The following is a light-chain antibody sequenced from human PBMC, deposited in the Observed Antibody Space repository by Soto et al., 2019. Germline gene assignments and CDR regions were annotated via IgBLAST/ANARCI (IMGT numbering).Light chain of an antibody. J-gene: IGKJ5*01. V-gene: IGKV2-28*01. CDR2: LGS. CDR3: MQGTHWPIT. Sequence: DSVITQSPLPLRVTPGEPASICGRSIKSLLHSNGYNYLDWYLQKPGQSPQLLIYLGSNRASGVPDRFSGSGSGTDFALKISRVEAEDVGVYYCMQGTHWPITFGQGTRLEIK. CDR1: KSLLHSNGYNY.